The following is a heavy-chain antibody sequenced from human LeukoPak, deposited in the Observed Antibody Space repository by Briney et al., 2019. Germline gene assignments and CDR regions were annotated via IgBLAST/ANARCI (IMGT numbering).Heavy chain of an antibody. D-gene: IGHD4-23*01. CDR1: GGTFSSYA. CDR2: IIPIFGIA. J-gene: IGHJ4*02. Sequence: SVKVPCKASGGTFSSYAISWVRQAPGQGLEWMGRIIPIFGIANYAQKFQGRVTITADKSTSTAYMELSSLRSEDTAVYYCARDYGGNSGGYWGQGTLVTVSS. CDR3: ARDYGGNSGGY. V-gene: IGHV1-69*04.